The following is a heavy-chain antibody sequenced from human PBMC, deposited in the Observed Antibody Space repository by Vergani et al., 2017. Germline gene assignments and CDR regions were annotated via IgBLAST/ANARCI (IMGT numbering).Heavy chain of an antibody. D-gene: IGHD6-19*01. Sequence: QVQLVQSGAEVKKPGASVKVSCKASGYTFTSNGISWVRKAPGQGLEWMGWISGYNGNTNYAQKLQGRVTMTTDTSTSTAYMELRSLRSDDTAVYYCAIDGDSSGWTGFDYWGQGTLVTVSS. V-gene: IGHV1-18*04. J-gene: IGHJ4*02. CDR1: GYTFTSNG. CDR2: ISGYNGNT. CDR3: AIDGDSSGWTGFDY.